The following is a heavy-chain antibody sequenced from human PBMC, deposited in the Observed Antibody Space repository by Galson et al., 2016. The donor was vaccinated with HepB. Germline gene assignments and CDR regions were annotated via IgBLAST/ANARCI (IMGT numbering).Heavy chain of an antibody. V-gene: IGHV3-23*01. CDR1: GFTFSSYA. CDR3: AKVLTSPPRHLPFEYFFDS. Sequence: SLRLSCAASGFTFSSYAMSWVRQAPGKGLEWVSGISGSGGSTDYADSVKGRFTIYRDNSKNTLYLQMNSQRAEDTAVDYCAKVLTSPPRHLPFEYFFDSWGQGTLVTVFS. CDR2: ISGSGGST. J-gene: IGHJ4*02. D-gene: IGHD3-10*01.